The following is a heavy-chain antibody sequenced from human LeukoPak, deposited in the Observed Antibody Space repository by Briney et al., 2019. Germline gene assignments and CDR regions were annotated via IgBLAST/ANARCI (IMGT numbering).Heavy chain of an antibody. Sequence: ASVKVSCKASGGTYRYAITWVRQAPGQGLEWMGGIIPPLGTANYAQKFQGRVTITTDESTNTAYMELSSLISEDTAVYYCARVGGVTMIRDKGLGTWGQGTLVTVSS. CDR2: IIPPLGTA. J-gene: IGHJ5*02. V-gene: IGHV1-69*05. CDR3: ARVGGVTMIRDKGLGT. CDR1: GGTYRYA. D-gene: IGHD3-16*01.